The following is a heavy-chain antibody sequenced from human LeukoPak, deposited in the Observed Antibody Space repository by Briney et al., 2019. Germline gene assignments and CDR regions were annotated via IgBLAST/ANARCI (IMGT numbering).Heavy chain of an antibody. CDR2: ISWNSGSI. CDR3: AKDNLAAAGTNNWFDP. CDR1: GFTFDDYA. Sequence: GRSLRLSCAASGFTFDDYAMHWVRLAPGKGLEWVSGISWNSGSIGYADSVKGRFTISRDNAKNSLYLQMNSLRAEDTALYYCAKDNLAAAGTNNWFDPRGQGTLVTVSS. V-gene: IGHV3-9*01. J-gene: IGHJ5*02. D-gene: IGHD6-13*01.